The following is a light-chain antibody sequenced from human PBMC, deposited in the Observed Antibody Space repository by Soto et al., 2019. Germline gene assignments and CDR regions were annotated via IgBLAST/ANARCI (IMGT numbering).Light chain of an antibody. CDR1: QSVSSSY. J-gene: IGKJ1*01. CDR2: GAS. Sequence: EIVLTQSPGTLSLSPGERATLSCRASQSVSSSYLAWYQQKPGQAPRLLIYGASTRATGIPARFSGSGSGTEFTLTISSLQPDDFATYYCQQYNRYSTWTFGQGTKVDIK. V-gene: IGKV3-20*01. CDR3: QQYNRYSTWT.